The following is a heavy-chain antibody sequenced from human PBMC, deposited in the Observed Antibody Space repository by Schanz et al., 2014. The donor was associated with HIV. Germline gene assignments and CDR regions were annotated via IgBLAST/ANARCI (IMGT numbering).Heavy chain of an antibody. CDR1: GFTFSTHW. Sequence: VQLMESGGGLVQPGGSLRLSCAASGFTFSTHWMSWVRQAPGKGLEWVAVISYDGSNKNYADSVKGRFTISRDNSKNTLYLQMNSLSPEDTAVYYCARDNRGDYYLDSWGQGTLVTVSS. D-gene: IGHD4-17*01. CDR3: ARDNRGDYYLDS. V-gene: IGHV3-30-3*01. J-gene: IGHJ1*01. CDR2: ISYDGSNK.